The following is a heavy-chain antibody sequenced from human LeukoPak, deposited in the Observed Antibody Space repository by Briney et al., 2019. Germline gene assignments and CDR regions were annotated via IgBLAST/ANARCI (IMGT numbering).Heavy chain of an antibody. CDR1: GFIFSNYA. D-gene: IGHD1-1*01. CDR3: AKATGTLGN. V-gene: IGHV3-23*01. J-gene: IGHJ4*02. Sequence: GGSLRLSCATSGFIFSNYAVNWVRQAPGKGLEWVSIISGSGDTTYYADSVKGRFTISRDNSKNTLYLQMNSLRAEDTAVYYCAKATGTLGNWGQGTLVIVSS. CDR2: ISGSGDTT.